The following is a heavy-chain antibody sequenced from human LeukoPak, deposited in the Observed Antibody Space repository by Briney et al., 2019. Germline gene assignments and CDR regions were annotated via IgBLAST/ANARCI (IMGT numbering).Heavy chain of an antibody. Sequence: ASVKVSCKASGYTSTSYGISWVRQAPGQGLEWMGWISAYNGNTNYAQKLQGRVTMTTDTSTSTAYMELRSLRSDDTAVYYCARDMSSSGWYTSVSNIYYFDYWGQGTLVTVSS. V-gene: IGHV1-18*04. CDR2: ISAYNGNT. CDR1: GYTSTSYG. CDR3: ARDMSSSGWYTSVSNIYYFDY. J-gene: IGHJ4*02. D-gene: IGHD6-19*01.